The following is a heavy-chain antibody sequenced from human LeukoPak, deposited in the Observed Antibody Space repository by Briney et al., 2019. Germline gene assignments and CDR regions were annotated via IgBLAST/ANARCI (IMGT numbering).Heavy chain of an antibody. Sequence: PSETLSLTCTVSGGSISSYYWSWIRQPPGKGLEWIGYIYYSWSTNYNPSLKSRVTISVDTSKNQFSLKLSSVTAADTAVYYCARSLGVGGTYYFDYWGQGTLVTVSS. CDR3: ARSLGVGGTYYFDY. CDR1: GGSISSYY. V-gene: IGHV4-59*01. CDR2: IYYSWST. D-gene: IGHD1/OR15-1a*01. J-gene: IGHJ4*02.